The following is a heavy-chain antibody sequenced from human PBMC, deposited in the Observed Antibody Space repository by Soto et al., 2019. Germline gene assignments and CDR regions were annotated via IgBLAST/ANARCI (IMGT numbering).Heavy chain of an antibody. J-gene: IGHJ4*02. Sequence: ASVKVSCKSSGYTFTSYAMHWVRQAPGQRLEWMGWINAGNGNTKYSQKFQGRVTITRDTSASTAYMELSSLRSEDTPVYYCARGRYSWDDFDYWGEGSLVNVAS. CDR2: INAGNGNT. D-gene: IGHD5-12*01. V-gene: IGHV1-3*01. CDR3: ARGRYSWDDFDY. CDR1: GYTFTSYA.